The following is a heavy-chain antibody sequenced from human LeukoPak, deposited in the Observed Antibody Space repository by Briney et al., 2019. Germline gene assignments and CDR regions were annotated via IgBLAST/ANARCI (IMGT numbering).Heavy chain of an antibody. D-gene: IGHD2-2*02. CDR1: GGSLITYY. CDR2: VYTNGGT. V-gene: IGHV4-4*07. J-gene: IGHJ5*02. CDR3: AGSPLYCSSTSCYKGYNWFDP. Sequence: SETLSLTCTVSGGSLITYYWNWIRQPAGKGLEWIGRVYTNGGTNYNPSLKSRLTVSVDTSKNQFSLSLSSVTAADTAVYYCAGSPLYCSSTSCYKGYNWFDPWGQGTLVTVSS.